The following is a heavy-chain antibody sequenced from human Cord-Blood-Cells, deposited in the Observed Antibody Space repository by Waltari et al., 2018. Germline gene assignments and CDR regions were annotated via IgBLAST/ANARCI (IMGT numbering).Heavy chain of an antibody. CDR1: GGSFSGYY. J-gene: IGHJ4*02. Sequence: QVQLQQWGAGLLKPSETLSPTCAVYGGSFSGYYWSWIRQPPGKGLEWIGEINHSGSTNYNPSLKSRVTISVDTSKNQFSLKLSSVTAADTAVYYCARGLAIAAAGNRGLGYWGQGTLVTVSS. D-gene: IGHD6-13*01. CDR2: INHSGST. V-gene: IGHV4-34*01. CDR3: ARGLAIAAAGNRGLGY.